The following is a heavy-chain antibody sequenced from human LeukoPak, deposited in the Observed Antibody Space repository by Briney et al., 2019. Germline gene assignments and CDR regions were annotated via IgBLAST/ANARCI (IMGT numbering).Heavy chain of an antibody. CDR2: IYYSGNT. J-gene: IGHJ5*02. CDR1: GGSISSGDYY. D-gene: IGHD5-18*01. V-gene: IGHV4-30-4*01. CDR3: ARDYSYNGVGWFDP. Sequence: PSETPSLTCTVSGGSISSGDYYWSWIRQPPGKGLEWIGYIYYSGNTYYNPSLKSRVTISVDTSKNQFSLKLSSVTAADTAVYYCARDYSYNGVGWFDPWGQGTLVTVSS.